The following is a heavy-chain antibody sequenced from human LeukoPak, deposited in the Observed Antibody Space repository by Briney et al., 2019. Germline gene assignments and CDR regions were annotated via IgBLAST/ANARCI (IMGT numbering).Heavy chain of an antibody. V-gene: IGHV3-7*01. J-gene: IGHJ4*02. CDR2: IKKDGSEK. CDR3: ARDYYYGSGSEFDY. CDR1: GFTFSSYW. Sequence: PGGSLRLSCAASGFTFSSYWMSWVRQAPGKGLEWVANIKKDGSEKYYVDSVKGRFTLSRDNAKNSLYLQMNSLRAEDTAVYYCARDYYYGSGSEFDYWGQGTLVTVSS. D-gene: IGHD3-10*01.